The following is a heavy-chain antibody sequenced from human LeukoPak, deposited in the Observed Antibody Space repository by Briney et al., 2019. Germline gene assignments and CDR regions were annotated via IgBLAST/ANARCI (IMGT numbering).Heavy chain of an antibody. CDR3: ASNTGTVFDY. CDR2: IYYSGST. D-gene: IGHD7-27*01. J-gene: IGHJ4*02. CDR1: GGSISSSSYY. V-gene: IGHV4-39*07. Sequence: SETLSLACTVSGGSISSSSYYWGWIRQPPGKGLEWIGSIYYSGSTYYNPSLKSRVTISLEMSKHQFSLNLTSVTAADTAVYYCASNTGTVFDYWGQGALVTVSS.